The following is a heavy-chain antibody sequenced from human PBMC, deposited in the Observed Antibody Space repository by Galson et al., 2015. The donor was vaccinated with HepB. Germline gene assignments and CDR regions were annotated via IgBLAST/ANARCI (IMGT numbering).Heavy chain of an antibody. J-gene: IGHJ4*02. CDR2: ISGSGGST. D-gene: IGHD3-10*01. V-gene: IGHV3-23*01. CDR1: GFTFSSYA. Sequence: SLRLSCAASGFTFSSYAMSWVRQAPGKGLEWVSAISGSGGSTYYADSVKGRFTISRDNSKNTLYLQMNSLRAEDTAVYYCAQNPSEAGAPLYYFDYWGQGTLVTVSS. CDR3: AQNPSEAGAPLYYFDY.